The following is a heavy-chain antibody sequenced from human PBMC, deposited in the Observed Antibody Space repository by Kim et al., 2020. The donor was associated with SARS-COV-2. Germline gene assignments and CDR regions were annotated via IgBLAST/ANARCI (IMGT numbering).Heavy chain of an antibody. J-gene: IGHJ4*02. CDR3: ARDRIMGRAFDY. CDR1: GGSISSGGYY. Sequence: SETLSLTCTVSGGSISSGGYYWSWIRQHPGKGLEWIGYIYYSGSTYYNPSLKSRVTISVDTSKNQFSLKLSSVTTADTAVYYCARDRIMGRAFDYWGQGTLVTVSS. D-gene: IGHD3-10*01. V-gene: IGHV4-31*03. CDR2: IYYSGST.